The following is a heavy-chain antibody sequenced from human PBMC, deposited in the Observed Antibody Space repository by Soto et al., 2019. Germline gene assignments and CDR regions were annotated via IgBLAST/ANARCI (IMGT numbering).Heavy chain of an antibody. CDR2: ISAYNGNT. CDR1: GYIFTSYG. V-gene: IGHV1-18*04. CDR3: ARDAELRYFDWLLRPGFDY. D-gene: IGHD3-9*01. Sequence: ASVKVSCKASGYIFTSYGISWVRQAPGQGLEWMGWISAYNGNTNYAQKLQGRVTMTTDTSTSTAYMELRSLRSDDTAVYYCARDAELRYFDWLLRPGFDYWGQGTLVTVSS. J-gene: IGHJ4*02.